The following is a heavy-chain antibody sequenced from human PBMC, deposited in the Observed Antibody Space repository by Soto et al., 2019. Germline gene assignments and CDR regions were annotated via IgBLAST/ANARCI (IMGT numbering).Heavy chain of an antibody. Sequence: EASVKVSCKASGYTFTSYYMYWVRQAPGQGLEWMGIINPSGGSTSYAQKFQGRVTMTRDTSTSTVYMELSSLRSEDTAVYYCTRISAVAGTGGDIWGQGTMVTVSS. CDR1: GYTFTSYY. CDR3: TRISAVAGTGGDI. J-gene: IGHJ3*02. V-gene: IGHV1-46*03. CDR2: INPSGGST. D-gene: IGHD6-19*01.